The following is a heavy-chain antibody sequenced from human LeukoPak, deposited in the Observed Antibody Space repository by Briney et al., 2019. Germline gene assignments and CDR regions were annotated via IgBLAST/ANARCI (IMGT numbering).Heavy chain of an antibody. CDR2: MNPNSGNT. V-gene: IGHV1-8*01. J-gene: IGHJ5*02. CDR3: ARKRESTVTNPFDP. CDR1: GYTFTSYD. Sequence: ASVKVSCKASGYTFTSYDINWVRQATGQGLEWMGWMNPNSGNTGYAQKFQGRVTMTRNTSISTAYMELSSLRSEDTAVYYCARKRESTVTNPFDPWGQGTLVTVSS. D-gene: IGHD4-17*01.